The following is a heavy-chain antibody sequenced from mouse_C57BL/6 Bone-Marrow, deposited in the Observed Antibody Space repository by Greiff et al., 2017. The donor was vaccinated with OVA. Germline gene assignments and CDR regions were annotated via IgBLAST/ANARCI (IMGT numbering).Heavy chain of an antibody. Sequence: QVQLQQSGAELVRPGTSVKVSCKASGYAFTNYLIEWVKQRPGQGLEWIGVINPGSGGTNYNEKFKGKATLTADKSSSTAYMQLSSLTSEDSAVYFCAKSGYYGSSPDYGGQGTTLTVSS. CDR3: AKSGYYGSSPDY. V-gene: IGHV1-54*01. CDR1: GYAFTNYL. D-gene: IGHD1-1*01. J-gene: IGHJ2*01. CDR2: INPGSGGT.